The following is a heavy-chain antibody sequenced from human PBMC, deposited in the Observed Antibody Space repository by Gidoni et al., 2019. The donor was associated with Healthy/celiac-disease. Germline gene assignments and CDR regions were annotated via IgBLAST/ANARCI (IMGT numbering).Heavy chain of an antibody. J-gene: IGHJ4*02. Sequence: EVQLVESGGGLVQPGGSLRLSCAASGFPFSSYWMSWVRQAPGKGLEWVANIKQDGSEKYYVDSVKGRFTISRDNAKNSLYLQMNSLRAEDTAVYYCARSGIVGATPFDYWGQGTLVTVSS. V-gene: IGHV3-7*01. CDR1: GFPFSSYW. CDR3: ARSGIVGATPFDY. CDR2: IKQDGSEK. D-gene: IGHD1-26*01.